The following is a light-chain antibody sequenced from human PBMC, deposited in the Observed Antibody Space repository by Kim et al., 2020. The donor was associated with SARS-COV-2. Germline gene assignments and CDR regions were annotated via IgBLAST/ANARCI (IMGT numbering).Light chain of an antibody. CDR3: QSYDSSNHVV. J-gene: IGLJ2*01. CDR2: EDN. Sequence: KTVNSCCTRSSGSIASNYVQWYQQRPGSAPTTVIYEDNQRPSGVPDRFSGSIDSSSNSASLTISGLKTEDEADYYCQSYDSSNHVVFGGGTQLTVL. CDR1: SGSIASNY. V-gene: IGLV6-57*03.